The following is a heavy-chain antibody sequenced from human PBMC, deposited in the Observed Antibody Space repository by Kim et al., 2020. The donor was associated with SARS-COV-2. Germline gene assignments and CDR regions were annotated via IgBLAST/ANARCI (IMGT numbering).Heavy chain of an antibody. Sequence: SVKGRFTISRDNAKNSLYLQMTSLRAEDTAVYYCASPVDTAMVEPYAFDIWGQGTMVTVSS. V-gene: IGHV3-11*06. J-gene: IGHJ3*02. CDR3: ASPVDTAMVEPYAFDI. D-gene: IGHD5-18*01.